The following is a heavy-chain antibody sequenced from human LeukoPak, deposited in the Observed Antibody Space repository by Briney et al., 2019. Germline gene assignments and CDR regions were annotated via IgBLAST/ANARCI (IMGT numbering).Heavy chain of an antibody. J-gene: IGHJ4*02. V-gene: IGHV3-66*01. CDR2: IYSGGST. D-gene: IGHD3-10*01. Sequence: PGGSLRLSCAASGFTVSTNYMTWVRQAPGMGLEWVSVIYSGGSTYYADSVKGRFTISRDSSKNTLYLQMNSLRAEDTAVYYCAKDRGWRGYFDTWGQGTLVTVSS. CDR3: AKDRGWRGYFDT. CDR1: GFTVSTNY.